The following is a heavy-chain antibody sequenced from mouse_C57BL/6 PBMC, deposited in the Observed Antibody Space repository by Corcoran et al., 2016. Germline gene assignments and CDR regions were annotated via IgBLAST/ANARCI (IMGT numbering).Heavy chain of an antibody. CDR3: ARSGGSSYSYYFDY. V-gene: IGHV1-80*01. CDR1: GYAFSSYW. Sequence: QVQLQQSGAELVKPGASVKISCKASGYAFSSYWMNWVKQRPGKGLEWIGQIYPGDGDTNYNGKFKGKATLTADKSSSTAYMQLSSLTSEDSAVYFCARSGGSSYSYYFDYWGQGTTLTVSS. J-gene: IGHJ2*01. CDR2: IYPGDGDT. D-gene: IGHD1-1*01.